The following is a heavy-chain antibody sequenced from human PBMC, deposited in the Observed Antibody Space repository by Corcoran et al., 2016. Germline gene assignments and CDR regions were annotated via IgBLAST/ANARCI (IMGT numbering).Heavy chain of an antibody. CDR3: ATYGTVPRNYFLY. CDR1: GFTFSKAW. Sequence: EVRLVESGGGLVKPGGSLRLSCAASGFTFSKAWMNWVRQAPGKGLEWVGRSKGKSDGGTTDFAVPVEGRFTISRDDSDNTLYLQMNSLRTEDTGVYYCATYGTVPRNYFLYWGQGILVTVSS. D-gene: IGHD3-9*01. CDR2: SKGKSDGGTT. V-gene: IGHV3-15*07. J-gene: IGHJ4*02.